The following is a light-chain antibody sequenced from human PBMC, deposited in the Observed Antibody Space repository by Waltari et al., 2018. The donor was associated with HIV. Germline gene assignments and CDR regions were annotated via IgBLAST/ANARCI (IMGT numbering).Light chain of an antibody. Sequence: SYVLTQTPSVSLAPGKTARITCGGNYIGSKNVHWYQQKPGRAPVLVIYYDRDRPSGIPERFSGSNSGNTATLTISRVEAGDEADYYCQIWDSSLDHVLFGGGTKLTVL. J-gene: IGLJ2*01. CDR3: QIWDSSLDHVL. CDR1: YIGSKN. V-gene: IGLV3-21*04. CDR2: YDR.